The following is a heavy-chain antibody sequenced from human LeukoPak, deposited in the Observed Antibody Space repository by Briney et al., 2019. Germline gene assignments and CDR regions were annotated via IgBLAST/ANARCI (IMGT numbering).Heavy chain of an antibody. V-gene: IGHV2-5*02. Sequence: KESGPTLVKPTQTLTLTCTFSGLSLTTSGVGVGWIRQPPGKALEWLALINWDDQKVYSPSLQSRLSITKDTSKNQVVLTMANVDPVDTATYYCAHRRDSSGYQYRYWFAPWGQGTLVTVSS. J-gene: IGHJ5*02. CDR3: AHRRDSSGYQYRYWFAP. CDR2: INWDDQK. CDR1: GLSLTTSGVG. D-gene: IGHD3-22*01.